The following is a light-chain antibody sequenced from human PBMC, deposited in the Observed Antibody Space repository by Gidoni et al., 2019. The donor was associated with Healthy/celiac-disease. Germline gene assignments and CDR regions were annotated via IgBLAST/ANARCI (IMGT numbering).Light chain of an antibody. J-gene: IGLJ2*01. CDR3: NSRDSSGNHLV. Sequence: SSELTQDPAVSVALGQTGRITCQGDSLRSYYASWYQQKPRQAPVLVIYGKNNRPSGIPDRFSGSSSGNTASLTITGAQAEDDADYYCNSRDSSGNHLVFGGGTKLTVL. CDR1: SLRSYY. CDR2: GKN. V-gene: IGLV3-19*01.